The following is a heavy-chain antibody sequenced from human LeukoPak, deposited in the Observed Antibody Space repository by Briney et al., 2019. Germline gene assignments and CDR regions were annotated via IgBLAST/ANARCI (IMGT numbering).Heavy chain of an antibody. CDR2: INIDGTTT. J-gene: IGHJ5*02. Sequence: GGSLRLSCAASGFTFTTYWMHWVRQAPGKGLVWVARINIDGTTTYYVHYVKGRFTTSRDNAKNTVSLEMSSLRDDDTAVYHCVRAGASGTYGQFDAWGQGALVTVPS. V-gene: IGHV3-74*01. CDR3: VRAGASGTYGQFDA. D-gene: IGHD3-10*01. CDR1: GFTFTTYW.